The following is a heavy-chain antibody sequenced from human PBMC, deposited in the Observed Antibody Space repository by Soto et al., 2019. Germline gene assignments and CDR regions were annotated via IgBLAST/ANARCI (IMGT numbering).Heavy chain of an antibody. J-gene: IGHJ4*02. D-gene: IGHD3-10*01. CDR2: INLNGGTS. V-gene: IGHV3-20*01. CDR3: ARVDGTVVRGVCAS. Sequence: EEQLVESGGGVVRPGGSLRLSCVASGFTFDRYGMSWVRQPPGKGLEWVSGINLNGGTSSYVDAVKGRFTISRDNANNALYLQMNSLRDDDTALYHCARVDGTVVRGVCASWGQGALVTVSS. CDR1: GFTFDRYG.